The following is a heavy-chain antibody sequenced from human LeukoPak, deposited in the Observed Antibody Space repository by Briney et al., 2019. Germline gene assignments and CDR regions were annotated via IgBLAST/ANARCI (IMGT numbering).Heavy chain of an antibody. J-gene: IGHJ4*02. V-gene: IGHV3-23*01. CDR1: GFTFSSYA. CDR2: ISGSGGST. Sequence: GGSLRLSCAASGFTFSSYAMSWVRQAPGKGLEWVSAISGSGGSTYYADSVKGRFTISRDNSKNTLYLQMNSLRAEDTAVYYCAFPHCSGGSCYSCWGQGTLVTVSS. CDR3: AFPHCSGGSCYSC. D-gene: IGHD2-15*01.